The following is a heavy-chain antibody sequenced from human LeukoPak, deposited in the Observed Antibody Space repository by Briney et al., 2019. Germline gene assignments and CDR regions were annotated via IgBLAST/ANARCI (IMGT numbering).Heavy chain of an antibody. V-gene: IGHV4-31*03. CDR3: ARSDDYYDSGMDV. D-gene: IGHD3-22*01. Sequence: PSETLSLTCTVSGGSISSGGYYWSWIRQHPGKGLEWIGYIYYSGSTYYNPSLKSRVTISVDTSKNQFSLKLSSVTAVDTAVYYCARSDDYYDSGMDVWGQGTTVTVSS. CDR1: GGSISSGGYY. CDR2: IYYSGST. J-gene: IGHJ6*02.